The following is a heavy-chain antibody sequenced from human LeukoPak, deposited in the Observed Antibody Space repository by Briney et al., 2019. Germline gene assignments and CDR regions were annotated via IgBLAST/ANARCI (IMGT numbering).Heavy chain of an antibody. CDR1: RFTVSSNY. CDR2: IYSGGST. V-gene: IGHV3-66*01. CDR3: ARVPLRVGAFDI. J-gene: IGHJ3*02. Sequence: GGSLRLSCAASRFTVSSNYMSWVRQAPGEGLEWVSVIYSGGSTYYADSVKGRFTISRDNSKNTLYLQMNSLRAEDTAVYYCARVPLRVGAFDIWGQGTMVTVSS. D-gene: IGHD2-2*01.